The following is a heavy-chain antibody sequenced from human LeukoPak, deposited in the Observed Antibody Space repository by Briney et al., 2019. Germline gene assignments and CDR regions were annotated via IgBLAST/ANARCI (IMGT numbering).Heavy chain of an antibody. CDR2: ISAYNGNT. D-gene: IGHD3-3*01. CDR1: GYTFTSYG. CDR3: ASSAAYDFWSGYYSDY. V-gene: IGHV1-18*01. J-gene: IGHJ4*02. Sequence: ASVKVSCKASGYTFTSYGISWVRQAPGQGLGWMGWISAYNGNTNYAQKLQGRVTMTTDTSTSTAYMELRSLRSDDTAVYYCASSAAYDFWSGYYSDYWGQGTLVTVSS.